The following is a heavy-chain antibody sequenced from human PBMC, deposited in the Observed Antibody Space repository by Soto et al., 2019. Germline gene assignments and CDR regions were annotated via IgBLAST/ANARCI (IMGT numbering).Heavy chain of an antibody. CDR3: ASPGYSSSWYYFDY. D-gene: IGHD6-13*01. J-gene: IGHJ4*02. V-gene: IGHV4-34*01. Sequence: QVQLQQWGAGLLKPSETLSLTCAVYGGSFSGYYWSWIRQPPGKGLEWIGEINHSGSTNYNPSLRSRVTISVDTSQNQFSLKLSSVTAADTAVYYCASPGYSSSWYYFDYWGQGTLVTVSS. CDR1: GGSFSGYY. CDR2: INHSGST.